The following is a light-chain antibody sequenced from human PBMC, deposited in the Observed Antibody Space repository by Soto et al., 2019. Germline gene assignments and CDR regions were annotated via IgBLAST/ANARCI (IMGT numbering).Light chain of an antibody. CDR3: QQSYSCPCT. J-gene: IGKJ3*01. V-gene: IGKV1-13*02. Sequence: AIQLTQSPSSLSASVGDRVTITCRVSQDISRALVWYQQKPGRAPRLLIYDASTLESGVPSRFSGSGSGTDFILTLSSLQPEYFATYCCQQSYSCPCTFGPGTKVDLK. CDR1: QDISRA. CDR2: DAS.